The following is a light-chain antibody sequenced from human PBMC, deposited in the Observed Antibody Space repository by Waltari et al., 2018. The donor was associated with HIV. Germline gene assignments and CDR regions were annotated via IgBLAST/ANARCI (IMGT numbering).Light chain of an antibody. CDR3: QQYYSTPPYS. CDR2: WAS. CDR1: QSVLYSSNNKNY. V-gene: IGKV4-1*01. Sequence: DIVMTQSPDSLAVSLGERATINCKSSQSVLYSSNNKNYLAWYQQKPGQPPKLLIYWASTRESGVPDRCSGSGSGTDFTLTISSLQAEDVAVYCCQQYYSTPPYSFGQGTKLEIK. J-gene: IGKJ2*03.